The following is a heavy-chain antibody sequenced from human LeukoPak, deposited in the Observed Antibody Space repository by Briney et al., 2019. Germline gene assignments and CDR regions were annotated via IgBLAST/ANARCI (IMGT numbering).Heavy chain of an antibody. J-gene: IGHJ4*02. CDR2: ISYDGSNK. Sequence: GRSLRLSCAASGFTFSSYGMHWVRQAPGKGLERVAVISYDGSNKYYADSVKGRFTISRDNSKNTLYLQMNSLRAEDTAVYYCAKARGFGELLYKILDYWGQGTLVTVSS. V-gene: IGHV3-30*18. CDR3: AKARGFGELLYKILDY. D-gene: IGHD3-10*01. CDR1: GFTFSSYG.